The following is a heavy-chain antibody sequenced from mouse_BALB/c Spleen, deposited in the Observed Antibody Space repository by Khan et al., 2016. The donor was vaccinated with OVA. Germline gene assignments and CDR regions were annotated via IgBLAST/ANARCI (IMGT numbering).Heavy chain of an antibody. CDR1: GFSLTSYG. J-gene: IGHJ2*01. CDR3: DRLEDI. CDR2: IWAGGST. V-gene: IGHV2-9*02. Sequence: QVQLKESGPGLVAPSQSLSITCPVSGFSLTSYGVHWVRPPPGKGLEWLGVIWAGGSTNYNSALMSRLSISKDNSKSQVFLKMNSLQTDDTAMYYCDRLEDIWGQGTTRTVSS. D-gene: IGHD1-3*01.